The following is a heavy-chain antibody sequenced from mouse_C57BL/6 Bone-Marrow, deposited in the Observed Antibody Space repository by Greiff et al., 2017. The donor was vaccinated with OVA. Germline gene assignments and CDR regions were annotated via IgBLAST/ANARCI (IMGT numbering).Heavy chain of an antibody. CDR3: ASSSHWYFDV. D-gene: IGHD1-1*01. CDR2: INPYNGGT. CDR1: GYTFTDYY. J-gene: IGHJ1*03. Sequence: EVQLQQSGPVLVKPGASVKMSCKASGYTFTDYYMNWVKQSHGKSLEWIGVINPYNGGTSYNQKFKGKATLTSDTSSSTAYMQLSSLTSEDSAIYFCASSSHWYFDVWGTGTTVTVSS. V-gene: IGHV1-19*01.